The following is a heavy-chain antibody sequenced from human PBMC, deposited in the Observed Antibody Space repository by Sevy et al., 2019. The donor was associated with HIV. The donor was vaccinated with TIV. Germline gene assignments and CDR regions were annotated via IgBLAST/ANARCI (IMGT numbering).Heavy chain of an antibody. CDR2: IYYSGST. CDR1: GGSVSSGSYY. J-gene: IGHJ4*02. V-gene: IGHV4-61*01. Sequence: SETLSLTCTVSGGSVSSGSYYWSWIRQPPGKGLEWIGYIYYSGSTNYNPSLKSRVTISVDTSKNQFSLKLSSVTAADTAVYYCASWKTYYYDGSGYYFDYWGQGTLVTVSS. D-gene: IGHD3-22*01. CDR3: ASWKTYYYDGSGYYFDY.